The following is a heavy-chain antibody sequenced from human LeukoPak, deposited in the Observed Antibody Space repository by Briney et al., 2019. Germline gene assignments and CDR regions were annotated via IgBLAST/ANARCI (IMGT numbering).Heavy chain of an antibody. CDR2: MYINSGNT. D-gene: IGHD3-22*01. CDR3: ARVGGGYNPLLY. CDR1: GYTFTSYD. J-gene: IGHJ4*02. V-gene: IGHV1-8*03. Sequence: SVTVSLKASGYTFTSYDINWVRLPTAQGLEWMGWMYINSGNTGYAQKFQGRVTITRNTSISTAYMELSSLRSEDTAVYYCARVGGGYNPLLYWGQGTLVTVSS.